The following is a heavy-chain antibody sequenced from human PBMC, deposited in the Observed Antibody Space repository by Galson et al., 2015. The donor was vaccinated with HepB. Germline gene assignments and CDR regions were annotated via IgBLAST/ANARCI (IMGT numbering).Heavy chain of an antibody. J-gene: IGHJ4*02. CDR1: GFSLNKFA. CDR3: VRGGVHYFDWLPEVVTSFDY. V-gene: IGHV3-30-3*01. Sequence: SLRLSCAASGFSLNKFAMHWVRQSPVKGLEWVALISSDGGNDYYSDSVKGRFTISRDNSKNTLYLQMNNLRTEDTAMYYCVRGGVHYFDWLPEVVTSFDYWGQGTLGTVSS. D-gene: IGHD3-9*01. CDR2: ISSDGGND.